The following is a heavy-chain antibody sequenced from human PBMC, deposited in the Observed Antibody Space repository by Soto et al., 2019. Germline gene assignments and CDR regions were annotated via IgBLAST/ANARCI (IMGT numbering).Heavy chain of an antibody. D-gene: IGHD3-10*01. CDR2: IYYSVST. V-gene: IGHV4-59*01. CDR3: ARRRQLGGTFFFDY. J-gene: IGHJ4*02. Sequence: SETLSLTCTVSGGSISSYYWSWIRQPPWKGLEWIGYIYYSVSTNYNPSLKSRVTISVDTSKNQFSLRLSSVTAADTAVYYCARRRQLGGTFFFDYWGQGALVTVSS. CDR1: GGSISSYY.